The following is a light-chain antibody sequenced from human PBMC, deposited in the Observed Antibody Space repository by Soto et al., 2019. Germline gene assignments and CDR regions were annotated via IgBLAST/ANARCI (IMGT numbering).Light chain of an antibody. CDR1: QDINTY. Sequence: DIQMTQSPSSLSASVGDRVTITCQASQDINTYLNWYQQKPGKAPNLLNYAAFKLETGVPSRFSGGGSLTAFTFTVTSLQPEDIATYFCQHYDNLLLTFGGGTKVEL. J-gene: IGKJ4*01. V-gene: IGKV1-33*01. CDR3: QHYDNLLLT. CDR2: AAF.